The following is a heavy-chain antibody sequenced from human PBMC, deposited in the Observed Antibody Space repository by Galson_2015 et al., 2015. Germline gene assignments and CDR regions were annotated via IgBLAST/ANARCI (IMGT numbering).Heavy chain of an antibody. J-gene: IGHJ4*02. CDR2: ISYDGSNK. V-gene: IGHV3-30*01. Sequence: SLRLSCEASGFTFSSYAMHWVRQAPGKGLEWVAVISYDGSNKYYADSVKGRFTISRDNSKNTLYLQMNSLRAEDTAVYYCARELLWFRELYYFDYWGQGTLVTVSS. CDR1: GFTFSSYA. CDR3: ARELLWFRELYYFDY. D-gene: IGHD3-10*01.